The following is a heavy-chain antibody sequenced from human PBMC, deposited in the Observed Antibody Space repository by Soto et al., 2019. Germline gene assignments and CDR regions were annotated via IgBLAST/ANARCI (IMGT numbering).Heavy chain of an antibody. D-gene: IGHD3-9*01. V-gene: IGHV3-30*18. CDR2: ISYDGSNK. Sequence: QVQLVESGGGVVQPGRSLRLSCAASGFTFSSYGMHWARQAPGKGLEWVAVISYDGSNKYYADSVKGRFTISRDNSKNTLYLQMNSLRAEDTAVYYCAKGDYDILTGYYDYWGQGTLVTVSS. J-gene: IGHJ4*02. CDR3: AKGDYDILTGYYDY. CDR1: GFTFSSYG.